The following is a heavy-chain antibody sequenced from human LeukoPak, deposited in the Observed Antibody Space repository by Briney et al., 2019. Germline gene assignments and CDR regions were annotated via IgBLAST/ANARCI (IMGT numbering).Heavy chain of an antibody. V-gene: IGHV3-48*01. Sequence: GGSLRLSCAPSGFTFSSYSMNWVRNAPGEGVVGVSYIVSIGHTIYYADSVKARFTTSRENPKNSLYLQMNSLRADDTAVYYCARFAAGGSYYYYMDVWGKGTPVTVSS. CDR1: GFTFSSYS. J-gene: IGHJ6*03. CDR2: IVSIGHTI. CDR3: ARFAAGGSYYYYMDV. D-gene: IGHD6-25*01.